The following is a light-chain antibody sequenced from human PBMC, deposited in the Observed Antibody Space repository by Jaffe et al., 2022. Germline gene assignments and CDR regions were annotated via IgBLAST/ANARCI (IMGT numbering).Light chain of an antibody. CDR2: WAS. Sequence: DIVMTQSPDSLAVSLGERATINCKSSQSVLYTSNNKNYLAWYQQKPGQPPKLLIYWASTRESGVPDRFSGSESGTTFTLTISSLQAEDVAVYYCQQYYNIPPTFGGGTKVEIK. J-gene: IGKJ4*01. CDR1: QSVLYTSNNKNY. CDR3: QQYYNIPPT. V-gene: IGKV4-1*01.